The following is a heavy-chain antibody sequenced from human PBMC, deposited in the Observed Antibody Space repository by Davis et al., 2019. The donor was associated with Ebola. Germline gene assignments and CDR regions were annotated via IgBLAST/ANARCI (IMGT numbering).Heavy chain of an antibody. CDR1: GYTFTTYG. D-gene: IGHD3-10*01. J-gene: IGHJ4*02. CDR2: ISTYSGNA. V-gene: IGHV1-18*01. Sequence: ASVKVSCKASGYTFTTYGFSWVRLAPGQGPEWMGWISTYSGNANYAQKFQGRVTMASDTSTSTAYMELRSLTSDDTAVYYCARDIGYSFGSGSYSKYDYWGQGTLVTVSS. CDR3: ARDIGYSFGSGSYSKYDY.